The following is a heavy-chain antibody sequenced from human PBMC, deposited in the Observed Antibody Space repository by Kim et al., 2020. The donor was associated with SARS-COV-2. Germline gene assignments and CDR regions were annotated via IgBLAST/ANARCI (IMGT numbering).Heavy chain of an antibody. CDR3: ARVGYCSSTSCYGGYYGMDV. J-gene: IGHJ6*02. CDR1: GFTFSSYW. CDR2: INSDGSST. V-gene: IGHV3-74*01. Sequence: GGSLRLSCAASGFTFSSYWMHWVRQAPGKGLVWVSRINSDGSSTSYADSVKGRFTISRDNAKNTLYLQMNSLRAEDTAVYYCARVGYCSSTSCYGGYYGMDVWGQGTTVTVSS. D-gene: IGHD2-2*01.